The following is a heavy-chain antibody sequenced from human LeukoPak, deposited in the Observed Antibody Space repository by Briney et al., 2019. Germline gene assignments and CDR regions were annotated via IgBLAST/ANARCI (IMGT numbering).Heavy chain of an antibody. Sequence: SETLSLTCTVSGDSISSYYWSWIRQPPGKGLEWIGYIYYSGSTNYNPSLMSRVTISVDTSKNQFSLKLSSVTAADTAVYYCARACRFLESWFDPWGQGTLVTVSS. V-gene: IGHV4-59*01. CDR2: IYYSGST. J-gene: IGHJ5*02. D-gene: IGHD3-3*01. CDR1: GDSISSYY. CDR3: ARACRFLESWFDP.